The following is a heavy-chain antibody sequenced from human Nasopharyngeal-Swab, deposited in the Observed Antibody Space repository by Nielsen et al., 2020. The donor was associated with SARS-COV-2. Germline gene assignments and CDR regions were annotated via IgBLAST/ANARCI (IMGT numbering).Heavy chain of an antibody. J-gene: IGHJ5*02. D-gene: IGHD3-10*01. V-gene: IGHV4-39*07. CDR1: GGSISSSSYY. CDR2: IYYSGST. CDR3: AREGGRGSGSYYVWFDT. Sequence: SETLSLTCTVSGGSISSSSYYWGWIRQPPGKGLEWIGSIYYSGSTYYNPSLKSRVTISVDTSKNQFSLKLSSVTAAETAVYYCAREGGRGSGSYYVWFDTWGQGTLVTVSS.